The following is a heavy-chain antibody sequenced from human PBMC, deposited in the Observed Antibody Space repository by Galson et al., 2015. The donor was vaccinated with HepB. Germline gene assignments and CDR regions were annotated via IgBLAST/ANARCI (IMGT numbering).Heavy chain of an antibody. D-gene: IGHD3-16*02. Sequence: SRRLSGAASGFTFSSYDMHWVRQATGKGLEWVSAIGTAGDTYYPGAVKGRFTDSRENAKNSLYLQMNSLRAGDTAVYYCARGRYDCVWGSYREDAFDIWGQGTMVTVSS. CDR3: ARGRYDCVWGSYREDAFDI. J-gene: IGHJ3*02. V-gene: IGHV3-13*04. CDR2: IGTAGDT. CDR1: GFTFSSYD.